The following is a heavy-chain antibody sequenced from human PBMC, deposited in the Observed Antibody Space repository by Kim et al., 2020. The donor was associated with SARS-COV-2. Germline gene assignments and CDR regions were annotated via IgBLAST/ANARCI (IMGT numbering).Heavy chain of an antibody. CDR2: ISYDGSNK. J-gene: IGHJ6*02. CDR1: GFTFSSYA. V-gene: IGHV3-30-3*01. Sequence: GGSLRLSCAASGFTFSSYAMHWVRQAPGKGLEWVAVISYDGSNKYYADSVKGRFTISRDNSKNTLYLQMNSLRAEDTAVYYCARDIFISSKWELLHYYGMDVWGQGTTVTVSS. D-gene: IGHD1-26*01. CDR3: ARDIFISSKWELLHYYGMDV.